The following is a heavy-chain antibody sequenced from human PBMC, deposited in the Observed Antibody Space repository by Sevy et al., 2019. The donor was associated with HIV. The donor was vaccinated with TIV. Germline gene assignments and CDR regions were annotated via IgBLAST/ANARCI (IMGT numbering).Heavy chain of an antibody. CDR3: TCRNIVVVPAASREKRDYYYGMDV. CDR1: GFTFSSYA. CDR2: ISGSGGST. D-gene: IGHD2-2*01. Sequence: GGSLRLSCAASGFTFSSYAMSWVRQAPGKGLEWVSAISGSGGSTYYADSVKGRFTISRDNSKNTLYLQMNSLRAEDTAVYYCTCRNIVVVPAASREKRDYYYGMDVWGQWTTVTVSS. V-gene: IGHV3-23*01. J-gene: IGHJ6*02.